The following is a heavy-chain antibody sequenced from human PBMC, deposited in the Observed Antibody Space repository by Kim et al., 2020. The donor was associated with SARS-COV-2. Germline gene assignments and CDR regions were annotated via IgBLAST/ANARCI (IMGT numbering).Heavy chain of an antibody. J-gene: IGHJ1*01. D-gene: IGHD2-8*01. CDR2: ISHTGAT. Sequence: SETLSLTCTVSGDSMTFYYLSWMRQAPGKGLEWMGYISHTGATEYSPSLRSRITVSKDTSQKKFSLNLRSATATDTAIYYCARHTDPSGRYSFLVYWGRG. V-gene: IGHV4-59*08. CDR1: GDSMTFYY. CDR3: ARHTDPSGRYSFLVY.